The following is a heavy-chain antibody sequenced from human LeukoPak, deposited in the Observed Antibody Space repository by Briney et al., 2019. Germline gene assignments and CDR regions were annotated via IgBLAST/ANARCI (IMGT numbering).Heavy chain of an antibody. D-gene: IGHD2-15*01. CDR2: IYYGGCT. Sequence: SETLSLTCSVSGGSTSSSSYYWGWIRQPPGKGLEWIGRIYYGGCTYYNPSLKSRVTISVDTSKNQLSLKLSSVTAADTAVYYCARRGGYCSGGSCYSWGYWGQGTLVTVSS. V-gene: IGHV4-39*01. J-gene: IGHJ4*02. CDR1: GGSTSSSSYY. CDR3: ARRGGYCSGGSCYSWGY.